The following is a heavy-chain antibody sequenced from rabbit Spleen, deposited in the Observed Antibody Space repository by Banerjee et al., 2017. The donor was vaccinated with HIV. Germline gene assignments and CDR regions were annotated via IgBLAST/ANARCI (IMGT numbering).Heavy chain of an antibody. CDR3: ARGPGYFNL. CDR1: AFSFNSNY. J-gene: IGHJ4*01. Sequence: QSLVEYGGDLVMHGASLMLTCTTAAFSFNSNYMVLVRQAPGKGLEWIASIYGDITGSTSYASWAKGRFTISKTSSTTVTLEMTSLTAAYTATYFCARGPGYFNLWGQGTLVTVS. V-gene: IGHV1S40*01. CDR2: IYGDITGST. D-gene: IGHD3-1*01.